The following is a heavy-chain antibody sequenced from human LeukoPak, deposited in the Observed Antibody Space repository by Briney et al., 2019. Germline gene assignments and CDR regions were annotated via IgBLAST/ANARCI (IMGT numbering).Heavy chain of an antibody. CDR3: AREDGYCSGGNCYSYFDS. CDR2: ISSSSSTK. V-gene: IGHV3-48*04. CDR1: GFTFSSSN. Sequence: PGGSLRLSCAASGFTFSSSNMNWVRQAPGKGLEWVSYISSSSSTKYYADSVKGRFTITRDNTRNSLFLQMYSLRAEDTAVYFCAREDGYCSGGNCYSYFDSWGQGTLVTVSS. J-gene: IGHJ4*02. D-gene: IGHD2-15*01.